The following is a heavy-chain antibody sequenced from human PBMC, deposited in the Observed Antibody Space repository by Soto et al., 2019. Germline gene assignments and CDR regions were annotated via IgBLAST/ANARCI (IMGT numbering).Heavy chain of an antibody. D-gene: IGHD2-15*01. J-gene: IGHJ5*02. Sequence: SETLSLTCAVYGGSFSGYYWSWIRQPPGKGLEWIGEINHSGSTNYNPSLKSRVTISVDTSKNQFSLKLSSVTAADTAVYYCARGMARVVVVAATPGHWVDPWGQGTLVTVSS. V-gene: IGHV4-34*01. CDR2: INHSGST. CDR1: GGSFSGYY. CDR3: ARGMARVVVVAATPGHWVDP.